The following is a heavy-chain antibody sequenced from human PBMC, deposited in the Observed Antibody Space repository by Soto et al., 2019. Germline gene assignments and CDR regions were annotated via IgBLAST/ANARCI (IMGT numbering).Heavy chain of an antibody. CDR2: ISDSGGST. CDR3: ARGSLAARPYHYDY. V-gene: IGHV3-23*01. D-gene: IGHD6-6*01. J-gene: IGHJ4*02. CDR1: GFTFNSYA. Sequence: EVQLLESGGGLVQPGGSLRLSCAASGFTFNSYAMSWVRQAPGKGLEWVSGISDSGGSTYYADSMKGRFSISRDNSKNTPYVQMSSLRAEDTADYYCARGSLAARPYHYDYWGQGTLVTVSS.